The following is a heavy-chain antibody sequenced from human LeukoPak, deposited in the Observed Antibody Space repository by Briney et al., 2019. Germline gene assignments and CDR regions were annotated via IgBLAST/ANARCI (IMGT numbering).Heavy chain of an antibody. CDR3: ARDVRDSYDYGYYFDY. D-gene: IGHD5-18*01. V-gene: IGHV4-61*09. Sequence: SETLSLTCTVSGGSISSGTYYWSWIRQPAGKGLEWIGHIYASGSTNYNPSLKSRVTISVDTSKNQFSLKLSSVTAADTAVYYCARDVRDSYDYGYYFDYWGQGTLVTASS. CDR1: GGSISSGTYY. CDR2: IYASGST. J-gene: IGHJ4*02.